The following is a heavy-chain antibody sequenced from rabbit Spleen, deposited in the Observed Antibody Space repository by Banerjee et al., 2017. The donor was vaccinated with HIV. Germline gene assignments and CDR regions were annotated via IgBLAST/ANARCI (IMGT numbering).Heavy chain of an antibody. CDR3: ARDSAGTYDYIDVYFNL. CDR2: IYGGSGST. V-gene: IGHV1S40*01. D-gene: IGHD6-1*01. J-gene: IGHJ4*01. CDR1: GFSFSSDYD. Sequence: QSLEESGGGLVTPGGSLTLTCTASGFSFSSDYDMCWVRQAPGKGLEWIACIYGGSGSTVYASWAKGRFTISKASSTTVTLQMTSLTAADTATYFCARDSAGTYDYIDVYFNLWGPGTLVTVS.